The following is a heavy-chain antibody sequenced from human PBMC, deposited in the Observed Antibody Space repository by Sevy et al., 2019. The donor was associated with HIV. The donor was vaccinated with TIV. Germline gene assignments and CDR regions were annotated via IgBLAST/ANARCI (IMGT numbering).Heavy chain of an antibody. CDR1: GFTFSNAW. D-gene: IGHD3-10*01. Sequence: GGSLRLSCAASGFTFSNAWMSWVRQAPGKGLEWVGRIKSKTDGGTTDYAAPVKGRFTISRDDSKNTLYLQMNSLKTEDTAMYYCTTDSKGRGLSALLDYWGQGTLVTVSS. CDR3: TTDSKGRGLSALLDY. V-gene: IGHV3-15*01. CDR2: IKSKTDGGTT. J-gene: IGHJ4*02.